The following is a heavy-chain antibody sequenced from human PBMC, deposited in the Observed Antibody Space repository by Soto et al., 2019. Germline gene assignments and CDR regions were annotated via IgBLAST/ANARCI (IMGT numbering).Heavy chain of an antibody. CDR1: GFTFGSYA. Sequence: GGSLRLSCSASGFTFGSYAVHWVRQAPGKGLEYVSAISSNGGSTYYADSVKGRFTISRDNSKNTLYLQMSSLRAEDTAVYYCVKEGYYYDSSGYYYGWFDPWGQGTLVTVSS. D-gene: IGHD3-22*01. V-gene: IGHV3-64D*06. CDR3: VKEGYYYDSSGYYYGWFDP. J-gene: IGHJ5*02. CDR2: ISSNGGST.